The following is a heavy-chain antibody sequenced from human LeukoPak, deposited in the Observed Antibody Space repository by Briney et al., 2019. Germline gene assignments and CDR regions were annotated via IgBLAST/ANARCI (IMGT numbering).Heavy chain of an antibody. CDR1: GFTVSSNY. J-gene: IGHJ4*02. Sequence: GGSLRLSCAASGFTVSSNYMNWVRQAPGKGLEWVSVIYGGGNIYYADSVKGRFTISRDNSKNTLYLQMNSLRAEDTAVYYCARGAGYNYPYYFDYWGQGTPVTVSS. D-gene: IGHD5-24*01. V-gene: IGHV3-53*01. CDR2: IYGGGNI. CDR3: ARGAGYNYPYYFDY.